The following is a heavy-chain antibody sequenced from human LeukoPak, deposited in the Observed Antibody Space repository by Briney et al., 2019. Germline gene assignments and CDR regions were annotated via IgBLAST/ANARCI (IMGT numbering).Heavy chain of an antibody. CDR1: GGSISSGYY. D-gene: IGHD5-24*01. J-gene: IGHJ5*02. CDR3: ARAGSRDGYTTRERRGWFDP. Sequence: PSETLSLTCTVSGGSISSGYYWGWIRQPPGKGLEWIGSIYHSGSTYYNPSLKSRVTISVDTSKNQFSLKLSSVTAADTAVYYCARAGSRDGYTTRERRGWFDPWGQGTLVTVSS. V-gene: IGHV4-38-2*02. CDR2: IYHSGST.